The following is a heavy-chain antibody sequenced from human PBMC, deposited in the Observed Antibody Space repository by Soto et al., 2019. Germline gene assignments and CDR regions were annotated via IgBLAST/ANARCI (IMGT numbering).Heavy chain of an antibody. J-gene: IGHJ4*02. CDR3: ARGFSGVPSY. CDR1: GWSFSGYF. CDR2: INHSGST. V-gene: IGHV4-34*01. D-gene: IGHD3-10*01. Sequence: SETLSLTCAVYGWSFSGYFWSWIRQTPEKGLEWIGEINHSGSTNSNPSLNSRVTLSVDTSKNQFSLNLNSVTAADTAMYYCARGFSGVPSYWCQGMLVTVFS.